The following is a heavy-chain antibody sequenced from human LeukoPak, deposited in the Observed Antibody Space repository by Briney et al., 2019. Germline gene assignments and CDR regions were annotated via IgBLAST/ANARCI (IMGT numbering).Heavy chain of an antibody. CDR3: ARSREGYSYGYGDYYYYYVDV. CDR2: ISRNGGST. Sequence: GGSLRLSCAASGFTFSSYAMHCVPHAPGKGLEYVSAISRNGGSTYYADSVKSRYTISRDNSKNTLYLQMGRLRGEVMAVYYCARSREGYSYGYGDYYYYYVDVWGKGTTVTVSS. J-gene: IGHJ6*03. CDR1: GFTFSSYA. V-gene: IGHV3-64*02. D-gene: IGHD5-18*01.